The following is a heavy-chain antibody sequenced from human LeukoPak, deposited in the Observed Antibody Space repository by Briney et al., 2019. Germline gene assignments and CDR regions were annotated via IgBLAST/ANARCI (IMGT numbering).Heavy chain of an antibody. Sequence: SETLSLTCTVSGGSISSSYYYWGWIRQPPGKGLGWIGSIYSSGSTYYNPSLKSRVTISVDTSKNQFSLKLSSVTAADTAVYYCAREGYGEQDFDYWGQGTLVTVSS. D-gene: IGHD4-17*01. CDR1: GGSISSSYYY. V-gene: IGHV4-39*02. J-gene: IGHJ4*02. CDR2: IYSSGST. CDR3: AREGYGEQDFDY.